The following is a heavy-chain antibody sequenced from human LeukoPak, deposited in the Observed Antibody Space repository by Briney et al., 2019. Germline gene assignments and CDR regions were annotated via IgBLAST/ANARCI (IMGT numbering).Heavy chain of an antibody. Sequence: GSLRLSCAASGFTFSSYSMNWVRQAPGKGLEWVSYISSSSDTIYYADSVKGRFTVSRDNAKNSLYLQMNSLGAEDTAVYYCASPVSYDSSGPDYWGQGTLVTVSS. J-gene: IGHJ4*02. CDR2: ISSSSDTI. CDR1: GFTFSSYS. V-gene: IGHV3-48*01. D-gene: IGHD3-22*01. CDR3: ASPVSYDSSGPDY.